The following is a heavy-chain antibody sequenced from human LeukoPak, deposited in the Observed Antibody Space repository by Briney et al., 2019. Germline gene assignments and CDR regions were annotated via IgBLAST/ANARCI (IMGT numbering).Heavy chain of an antibody. D-gene: IGHD6-19*01. Sequence: PGGSLRLSCAASGYRLSAHRMTWGRQAPGKGLEWDSVIHNGGSTYYADSVKGRFTISRDNSKNTLFLQMNSLRADDTAMYYCVKDHRSGWPGVFGHWGQGTQVTVSS. V-gene: IGHV3-66*01. J-gene: IGHJ4*02. CDR3: VKDHRSGWPGVFGH. CDR1: GYRLSAHR. CDR2: IHNGGST.